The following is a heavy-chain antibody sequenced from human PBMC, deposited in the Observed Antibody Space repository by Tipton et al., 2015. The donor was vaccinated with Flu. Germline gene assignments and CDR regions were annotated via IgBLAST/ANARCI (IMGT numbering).Heavy chain of an antibody. CDR2: IYTTGDT. CDR3: AREFLFFGELSTAYYFDS. D-gene: IGHD3-16*01. J-gene: IGHJ4*02. CDR1: GGSVSSGRYY. V-gene: IGHV4-61*02. Sequence: TLSLTCTVSGGSVSSGRYYWSWLRQTAGKGLEWIGRIYTTGDTNYNPSPESRVTISVDTSKKQFSLKLKSMTAADTAVYYCAREFLFFGELSTAYYFDSWGQGTLVTVSS.